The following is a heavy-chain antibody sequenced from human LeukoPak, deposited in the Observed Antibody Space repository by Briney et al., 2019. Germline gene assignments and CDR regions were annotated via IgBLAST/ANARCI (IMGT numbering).Heavy chain of an antibody. CDR3: ASGIVGTTEAGNDAFDI. D-gene: IGHD1-26*01. Sequence: GASVKVSCKASGYTFTSYGISWVRQAPGQGLEWMGWISAYNGNTNYAQKLQGRVTMTEDTSTDTAYMELSSLRSEDTAVCYCASGIVGTTEAGNDAFDIWGQGTMVTVSS. CDR2: ISAYNGNT. V-gene: IGHV1-18*01. CDR1: GYTFTSYG. J-gene: IGHJ3*02.